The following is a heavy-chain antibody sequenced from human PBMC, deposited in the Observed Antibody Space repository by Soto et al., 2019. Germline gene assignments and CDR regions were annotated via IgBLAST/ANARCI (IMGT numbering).Heavy chain of an antibody. CDR1: GGSISSYY. CDR2: IYTSGST. CDR3: AREGDYYGRNWFDP. V-gene: IGHV4-4*07. J-gene: IGHJ5*02. Sequence: ETLSLTCTVSGGSISSYYWGWIRQPAGKGLEWIGRIYTSGSTNYNPSLKSRVTMSVDTSKNQFSLKLSSVTAADTAVYYCAREGDYYGRNWFDPWGQGTLVTVSS. D-gene: IGHD3-10*01.